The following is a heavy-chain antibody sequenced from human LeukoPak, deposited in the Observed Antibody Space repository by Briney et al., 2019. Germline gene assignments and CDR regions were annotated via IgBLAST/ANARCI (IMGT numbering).Heavy chain of an antibody. Sequence: GGSLRLSCAASGFTFSNAWMSWVRQAPGKGLEWVGRIKSKTDGGTKDYAAPVKGRFTISRDDSKNTLYLQMNSLKNEDTAVYYCTTDRGTYYHILTGYYLVKPIDYWGQGTLVTVSS. V-gene: IGHV3-15*01. CDR1: GFTFSNAW. CDR3: TTDRGTYYHILTGYYLVKPIDY. J-gene: IGHJ4*02. CDR2: IKSKTDGGTK. D-gene: IGHD3-9*01.